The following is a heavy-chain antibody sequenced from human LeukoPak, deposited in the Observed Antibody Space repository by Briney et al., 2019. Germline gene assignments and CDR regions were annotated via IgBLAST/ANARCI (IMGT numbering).Heavy chain of an antibody. D-gene: IGHD3-22*01. V-gene: IGHV3-30*02. Sequence: TGGSLRLSCAASGFTFSYYGMHWVRQAPGKGLEWVTFIRYDGSERYYADSVKGRFTISRDNSRNTVDLQMNSLRAEDTAVYYCARVGVVIGRPGYYFDYWGQGTLVTVSS. CDR1: GFTFSYYG. CDR2: IRYDGSER. CDR3: ARVGVVIGRPGYYFDY. J-gene: IGHJ4*02.